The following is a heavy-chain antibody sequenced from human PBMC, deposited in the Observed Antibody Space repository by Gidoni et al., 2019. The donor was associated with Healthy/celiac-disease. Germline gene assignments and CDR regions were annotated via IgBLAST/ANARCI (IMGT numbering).Heavy chain of an antibody. Sequence: EVQLLESGGGLVEPGGSVRLSCAASGFTFSSYAMSWGRQAPGKGLGWVSAISCSGGSTYYADSVKGRFTISRDNSKNPLYLQMNSLRAEDTAVYYCAKQSPYQLLFLMSGPYYSYLDFCGKVTTVTVSS. CDR1: GFTFSSYA. V-gene: IGHV3-23*01. CDR3: AKQSPYQLLFLMSGPYYSYLDF. D-gene: IGHD2-2*01. CDR2: ISCSGGST. J-gene: IGHJ6*03.